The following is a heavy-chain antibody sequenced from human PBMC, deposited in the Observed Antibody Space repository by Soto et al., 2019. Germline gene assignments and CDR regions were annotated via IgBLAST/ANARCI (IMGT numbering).Heavy chain of an antibody. D-gene: IGHD3-10*01. CDR3: XXXXXXXXXXRGVXXKNWXAP. CDR1: GFTFSSYA. Sequence: XRLSCAASGFTFSSYAMSWVRQAPGKGLEWVSAISGSGGSTYYADSVKGRFTISRDNSKNTLYLQMNSLRAEDTAVYYXXXXXXXXXXXRGVXXKNWXAPWGXGTLVTVSS. V-gene: IGHV3-23*01. J-gene: IGHJ5*02. CDR2: ISGSGGST.